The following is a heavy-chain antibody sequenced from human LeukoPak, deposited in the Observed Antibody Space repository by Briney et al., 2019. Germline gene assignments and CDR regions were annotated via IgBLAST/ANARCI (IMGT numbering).Heavy chain of an antibody. J-gene: IGHJ4*02. CDR2: FNPEDGEI. CDR3: ATAAGRPSWFDY. D-gene: IGHD6-6*01. Sequence: ASVKVSCKVSGYTLTELSMHWVRQAPGKGLEWMGGFNPEDGEIIYAQKFQGRVTMTEDTSTDTAYMELSSLRSEDTAVYYCATAAGRPSWFDYWGQGTLVTVSS. CDR1: GYTLTELS. V-gene: IGHV1-24*01.